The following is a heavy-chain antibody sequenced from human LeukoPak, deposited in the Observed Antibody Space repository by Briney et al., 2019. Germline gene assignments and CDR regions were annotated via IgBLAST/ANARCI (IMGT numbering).Heavy chain of an antibody. V-gene: IGHV5-51*01. J-gene: IGHJ4*02. Sequence: GESLKISCQGSGYSFSSYWSTWVRQMPGKGLEWMGIIYPGDSDTKYGPSFQGQVTISADRSISTAYLQWSSLKASDTAMYYCARRDYGGKHFDYWGQGTLVTVSS. D-gene: IGHD4-23*01. CDR1: GYSFSSYW. CDR2: IYPGDSDT. CDR3: ARRDYGGKHFDY.